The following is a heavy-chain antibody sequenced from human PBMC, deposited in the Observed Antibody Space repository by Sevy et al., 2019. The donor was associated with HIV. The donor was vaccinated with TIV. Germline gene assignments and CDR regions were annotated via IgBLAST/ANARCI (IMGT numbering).Heavy chain of an antibody. V-gene: IGHV4-39*01. J-gene: IGHJ6*02. CDR2: IYYSGGT. CDR3: ARGTSTRSLSMDV. CDR1: GGSISSSSYY. Sequence: SETLSLTCTVSGGSISSSSYYWGWIRQPPGKGLEWIGSIYYSGGTYYNPSLKRRVTISVDTSKNQFSLKLSSVTAAETAVYYCARGTSTRSLSMDVWGQGTTVTVSS. D-gene: IGHD2-2*01.